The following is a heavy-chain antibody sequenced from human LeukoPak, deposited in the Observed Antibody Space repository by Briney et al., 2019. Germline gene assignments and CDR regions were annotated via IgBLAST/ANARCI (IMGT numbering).Heavy chain of an antibody. J-gene: IGHJ3*02. CDR2: IYYSGST. V-gene: IGHV4-31*03. Sequence: SETLSLTCTVSGGSISSGGYYWSWIRQHPGKGLEWIGYIYYSGSTYYNPSLKSRVTISVDTSKNQFSLKLSSVTAADTAVYYCAREPGPYDAFDIWAQGTMVTVSS. CDR3: AREPGPYDAFDI. CDR1: GGSISSGGYY. D-gene: IGHD2-8*02.